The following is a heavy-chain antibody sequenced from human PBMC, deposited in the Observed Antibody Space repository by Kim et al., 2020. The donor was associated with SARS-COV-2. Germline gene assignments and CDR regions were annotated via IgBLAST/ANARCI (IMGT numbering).Heavy chain of an antibody. Sequence: SETLSLTCTVSGGSISSSSYYWGWIRQPPGKGLEWIGSIYYSGSTYYNPSLKSRVTISVDTSKNQFSLKLSSVTAADTAVYYCARRAIWGVRALFDYWG. CDR2: IYYSGST. D-gene: IGHD3-10*01. CDR1: GGSISSSSYY. V-gene: IGHV4-39*01. J-gene: IGHJ4*01. CDR3: ARRAIWGVRALFDY.